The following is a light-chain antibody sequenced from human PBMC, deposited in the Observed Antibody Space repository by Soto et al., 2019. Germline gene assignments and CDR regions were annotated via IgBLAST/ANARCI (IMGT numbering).Light chain of an antibody. J-gene: IGKJ1*01. CDR1: QNINSY. Sequence: DVPMTQSPSSLSASVGDRVSITCRASQNINSYLNWYQQKPGKAPKLLIFAASSLQSGVPSRFSGSGSGTDFTLTISSLQPEDFATYYCQQTYDTPGFGQGTTVEI. CDR3: QQTYDTPG. V-gene: IGKV1-39*01. CDR2: AAS.